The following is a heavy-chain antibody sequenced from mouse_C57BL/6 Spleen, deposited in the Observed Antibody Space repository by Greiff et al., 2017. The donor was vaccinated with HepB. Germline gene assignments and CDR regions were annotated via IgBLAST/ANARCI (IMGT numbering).Heavy chain of an antibody. CDR3: ARDRDRDYAMDY. V-gene: IGHV5-16*01. J-gene: IGHJ4*01. Sequence: VQLKQSEGGLVQPGSSMKLSCTASGFTFSDYYMAWVRQVPEKGLEWVANINYDGSSTYYLDSLKSRFIISRDNAKNILYLQMSSLKSEDTATYYCARDRDRDYAMDYWGQGTSVTVSS. CDR2: INYDGSST. D-gene: IGHD3-3*01. CDR1: GFTFSDYY.